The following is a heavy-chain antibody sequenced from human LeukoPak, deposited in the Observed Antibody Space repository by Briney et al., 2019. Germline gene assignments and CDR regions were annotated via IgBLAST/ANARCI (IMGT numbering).Heavy chain of an antibody. CDR2: INPNSGGT. CDR1: GYTFTGYY. CDR3: ARETPITIFGVVAYTLDH. D-gene: IGHD3-3*01. V-gene: IGHV1-2*02. Sequence: GASVKVSCKASGYTFTGYYMHWVRQAPGQGLEWMGWINPNSGGTNYAQKFQGRVTMTRDTSISTAYMELSRLRSDDTAVYYCARETPITIFGVVAYTLDHWGQGTLVTVSS. J-gene: IGHJ4*02.